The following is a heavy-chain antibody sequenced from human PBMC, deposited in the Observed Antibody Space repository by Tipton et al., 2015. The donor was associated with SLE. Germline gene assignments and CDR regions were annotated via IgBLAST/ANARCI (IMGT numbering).Heavy chain of an antibody. CDR3: ARNPTSYCSGGSCYSPWFDP. Sequence: TLSLTCAVSGGSISSGSWWSWVRQSPGKGLEWIGEMFHSGTTNYNPSLKSRVTISVDKSKNQFSLKLSSVTAADTAVYYCARNPTSYCSGGSCYSPWFDPWGQGTLVTVSS. D-gene: IGHD2-15*01. J-gene: IGHJ5*02. V-gene: IGHV4-4*02. CDR2: MFHSGTT. CDR1: GGSISSGSW.